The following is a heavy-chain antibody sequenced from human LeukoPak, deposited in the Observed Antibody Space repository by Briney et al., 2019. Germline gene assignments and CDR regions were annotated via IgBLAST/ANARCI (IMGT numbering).Heavy chain of an antibody. D-gene: IGHD3-22*01. CDR3: ARVGYYYDSSGHGDWFDP. CDR2: IIPIFGTA. CDR1: GGTFSSYA. J-gene: IGHJ5*02. V-gene: IGHV1-69*05. Sequence: GASVKVSCKASGGTFSSYAISWVRQAPGQGLEWMGRIIPIFGTANYAQKFQGRVTITTDESTSTAYMELSSLRSEDTAVYYCARVGYYYDSSGHGDWFDPWGQGTLVTVSS.